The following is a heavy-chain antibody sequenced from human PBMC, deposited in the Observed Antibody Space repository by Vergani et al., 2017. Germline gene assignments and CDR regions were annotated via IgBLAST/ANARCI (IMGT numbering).Heavy chain of an antibody. CDR2: ISSSSSYI. Sequence: EVQLVETGGGLIQPGGSLRLSCAASGFTVSSYSMNWVRQAPGKGLEWVSSISSSSSYIYDADSVKGRFTISRDNAKNSLYLQLNRLRAEDTAVYYCARDTLGYCSSTSCSHHAFDIWGQGTMVTVSS. D-gene: IGHD2-2*01. CDR3: ARDTLGYCSSTSCSHHAFDI. J-gene: IGHJ3*02. CDR1: GFTVSSYS. V-gene: IGHV3-21*01.